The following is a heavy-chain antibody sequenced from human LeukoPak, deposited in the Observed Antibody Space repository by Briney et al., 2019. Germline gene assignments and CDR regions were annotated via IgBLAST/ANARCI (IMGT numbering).Heavy chain of an antibody. Sequence: SGTLSLTCAVSGGSISSSNWWSWVRQPPGKGLEWIGEIYHSGSTNYNPSLKSRVTISVDKSKNQCSLKLSSVTAADTAVYYCASYGSGSYYSGFFDYWGQGTLVTVSS. CDR1: GGSISSSNW. J-gene: IGHJ4*02. V-gene: IGHV4-4*02. CDR2: IYHSGST. CDR3: ASYGSGSYYSGFFDY. D-gene: IGHD3-10*01.